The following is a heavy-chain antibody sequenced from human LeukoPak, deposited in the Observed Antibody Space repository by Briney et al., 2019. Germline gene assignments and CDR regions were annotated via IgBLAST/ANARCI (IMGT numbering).Heavy chain of an antibody. CDR2: ISYDGSNK. CDR1: GFTFSSYS. D-gene: IGHD2-2*01. Sequence: GGSLRLSCAASGFTFSSYSMNWVRQAPGKGLEWVAVISYDGSNKYYADSVKGRFTISRDNSKNTLYLQMNSLRAEDTAVYYCARDLRQYRSAFDYWGQGTLVTVSS. J-gene: IGHJ4*02. V-gene: IGHV3-30*03. CDR3: ARDLRQYRSAFDY.